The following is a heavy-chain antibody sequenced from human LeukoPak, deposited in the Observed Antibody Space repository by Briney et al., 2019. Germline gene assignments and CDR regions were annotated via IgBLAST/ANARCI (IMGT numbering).Heavy chain of an antibody. V-gene: IGHV3-23*01. Sequence: GGSLRLSCAASGFTFSNFAMMWVRQAPGTGLQWVSTITGYGASFYADSVRGRFTIFRDTSMNTLFLQMNSLGAEDTAVYYCAKGAAAGKVDWFDPWSQGTLVTVSS. CDR3: AKGAAAGKVDWFDP. D-gene: IGHD6-13*01. CDR1: GFTFSNFA. J-gene: IGHJ5*02. CDR2: ITGYGAS.